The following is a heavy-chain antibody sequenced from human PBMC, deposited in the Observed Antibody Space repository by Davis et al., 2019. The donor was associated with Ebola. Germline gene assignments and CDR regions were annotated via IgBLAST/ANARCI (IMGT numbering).Heavy chain of an antibody. CDR3: ARFGSGWNEGIDY. CDR1: GGSFSGYY. J-gene: IGHJ4*02. Sequence: MPSETLSLTCAVYGGSFSGYYWSWIRQPPGKGLEWIGYIYYSGSTNYNPSLKSRVTISVDTSKNQFSLKLSSVTAADTAVYYCARFGSGWNEGIDYWGQGTLVTVSS. CDR2: IYYSGST. V-gene: IGHV4-34*11. D-gene: IGHD6-19*01.